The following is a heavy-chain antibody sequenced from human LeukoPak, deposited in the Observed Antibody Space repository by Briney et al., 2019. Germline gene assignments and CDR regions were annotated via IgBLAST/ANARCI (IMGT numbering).Heavy chain of an antibody. CDR1: GGSFSGYY. CDR3: ARVPYYDFWSGYSPWFDP. Sequence: SETLSLTCAVYGGSFSGYYWSWTRQPPGKGLEWIGEINHSGSTNYNPSLKSRVTISVDTSKNQFSLKLSSVTAADTAVYYCARVPYYDFWSGYSPWFDPWGQGTLVAVSS. D-gene: IGHD3-3*01. J-gene: IGHJ5*02. CDR2: INHSGST. V-gene: IGHV4-34*01.